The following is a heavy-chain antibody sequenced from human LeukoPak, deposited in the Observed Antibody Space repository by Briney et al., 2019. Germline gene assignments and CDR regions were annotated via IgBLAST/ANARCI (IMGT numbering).Heavy chain of an antibody. Sequence: GGSLRLSCAASGFTFSRSAMTWVRQGPGTGLEFVASIIYSGGATYNADSVKGRFTISRDNSKNTLYLQMNSLRAEDTALYYCAKDGLYYDGSEHVYYFDSWGQGTLVTVSS. CDR1: GFTFSRSA. J-gene: IGHJ4*02. V-gene: IGHV3-23*01. CDR2: IIYSGGAT. D-gene: IGHD3-22*01. CDR3: AKDGLYYDGSEHVYYFDS.